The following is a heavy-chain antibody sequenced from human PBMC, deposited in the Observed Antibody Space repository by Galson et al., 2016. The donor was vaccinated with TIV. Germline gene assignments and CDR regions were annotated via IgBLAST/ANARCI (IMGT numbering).Heavy chain of an antibody. CDR2: IIPLFGTV. Sequence: SVKVSCKASGDIFRSYGISWVRRAPGQGLEWMGAIIPLFGTVKYEQTFQGRLTITTDESTGTVYMGLSSLTSEDTAIYYCARVPQIYDYYMDVWGKGTTVTVSS. CDR3: ARVPQIYDYYMDV. J-gene: IGHJ6*03. V-gene: IGHV1-69*05. CDR1: GDIFRSYG.